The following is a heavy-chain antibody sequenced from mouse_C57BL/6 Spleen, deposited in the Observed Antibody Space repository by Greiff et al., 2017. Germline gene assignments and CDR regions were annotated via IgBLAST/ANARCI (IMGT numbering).Heavy chain of an antibody. Sequence: EVKLMESGGDLVKPGGSLKLSCAASGFTFSSYGMSWVRQTPDKRLEWVATISSGGSYTYYPDSVKGRFTISRDNAKNTLYLQMSSLKSEDTAMYYCASPYDYGLGYWGQWTLVTVSA. J-gene: IGHJ3*01. V-gene: IGHV5-6*01. CDR2: ISSGGSYT. CDR3: ASPYDYGLGY. CDR1: GFTFSSYG. D-gene: IGHD2-4*01.